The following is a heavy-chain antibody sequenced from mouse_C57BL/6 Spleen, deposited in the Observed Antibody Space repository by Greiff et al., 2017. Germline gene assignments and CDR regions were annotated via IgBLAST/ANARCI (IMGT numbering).Heavy chain of an antibody. CDR2: IDPETGGT. CDR1: GYTFTDYE. Sequence: QVQLQQSGAELVRPGASVTLSCKASGYTFTDYEMHWVKQTPVHGLEWIGAIDPETGGTAYNQKFKGKAILTADKAYSTAYMELRSLTSEDSAVYYCTKLVITTVVAADYGGQGTTLTVSS. D-gene: IGHD1-1*01. V-gene: IGHV1-15*01. CDR3: TKLVITTVVAADY. J-gene: IGHJ2*01.